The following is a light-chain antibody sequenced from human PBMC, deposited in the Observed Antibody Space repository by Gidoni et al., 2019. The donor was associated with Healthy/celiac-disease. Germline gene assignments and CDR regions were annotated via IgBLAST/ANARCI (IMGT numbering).Light chain of an antibody. J-gene: IGLJ2*01. CDR3: HVWDTNSDHVV. CDR1: NIGRKS. V-gene: IGLV3-21*03. CDR2: DDS. Sequence: SYVLTQPPSVSVAPGKTARITCGGNNIGRKSVHWYQQKPGQAPVLVVYDDSDRPSGIPERFSGSNSGNTATLTISRVEAGDEADDYCHVWDTNSDHVVFGGGTKLTVL.